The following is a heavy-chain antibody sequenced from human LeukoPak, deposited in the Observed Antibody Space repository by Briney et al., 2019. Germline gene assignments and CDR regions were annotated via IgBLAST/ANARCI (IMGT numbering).Heavy chain of an antibody. CDR1: GDSISSRNW. D-gene: IGHD3-10*01. Sequence: PSETLSLTCSVSGDSISSRNWWIWVRQTPEKGLEWIGEIFHTGSTNYNPSVEGRVTISIDKSRNHFSLMLTSVTAADTALYYCARGMWFDTLFSAFDVWGQGTMVSVSS. J-gene: IGHJ3*01. CDR3: ARGMWFDTLFSAFDV. CDR2: IFHTGST. V-gene: IGHV4-4*02.